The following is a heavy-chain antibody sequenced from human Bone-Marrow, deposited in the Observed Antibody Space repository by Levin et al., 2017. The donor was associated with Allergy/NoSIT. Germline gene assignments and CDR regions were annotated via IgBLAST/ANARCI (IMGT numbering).Heavy chain of an antibody. CDR2: IIPLHRIT. V-gene: IGHV1-69*02. CDR1: GDTFRTYT. J-gene: IGHJ4*02. Sequence: GASVKVSCRASGDTFRTYTINWVRQAPGQGLEWMGRIIPLHRITNYAQKFQGRITITADKSTSTVYMELSSLRSDDTATYYCATLKVPATIGYLDDWGQGTLVTVSS. CDR3: ATLKVPATIGYLDD. D-gene: IGHD2-2*01.